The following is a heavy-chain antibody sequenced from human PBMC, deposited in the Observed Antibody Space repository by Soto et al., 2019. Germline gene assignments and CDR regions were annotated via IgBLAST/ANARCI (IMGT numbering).Heavy chain of an antibody. Sequence: ASVKVSCKASGYTFTSYGISWVRQAPGQGLEWMGWISAYNGNTNYAQKLQGRVTMTTETSTSTAYMELRSLRSDDTAVYYCARVPACTNGVCYNSYYYYGMDVWGQGTTVTVSS. CDR1: GYTFTSYG. J-gene: IGHJ6*02. V-gene: IGHV1-18*01. D-gene: IGHD2-8*01. CDR2: ISAYNGNT. CDR3: ARVPACTNGVCYNSYYYYGMDV.